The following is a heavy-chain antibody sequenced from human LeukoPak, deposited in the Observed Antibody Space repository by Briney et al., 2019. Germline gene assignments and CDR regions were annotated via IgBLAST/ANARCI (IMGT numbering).Heavy chain of an antibody. V-gene: IGHV4-34*01. CDR1: GGSFSGYY. J-gene: IGHJ4*02. CDR3: ARGLTHYSGSGSYYRTLAFDY. CDR2: IIHSGST. D-gene: IGHD3-10*01. Sequence: PSETLSLTCAVYGGSFSGYYWSWIRQPPGKGLEWIGEIIHSGSTNYNPSLKSRVTISVDTSKNQFSLKLSSVTAADTAVYYCARGLTHYSGSGSYYRTLAFDYWGQGTLVTVSS.